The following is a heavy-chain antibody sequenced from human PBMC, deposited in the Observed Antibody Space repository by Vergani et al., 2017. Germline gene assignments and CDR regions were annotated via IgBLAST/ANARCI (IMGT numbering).Heavy chain of an antibody. D-gene: IGHD1-26*01. CDR1: GYIFTGYY. CDR3: ARGGLYSGSWATGYGMDV. J-gene: IGHJ6*02. V-gene: IGHV1-24*01. Sequence: VQLVQPGAEVKKPGASVKVPCKASGYIFTGYYIHWVRQAPGKGLEWMGGFDPEDGETIYAQKFQGRVTMTEDTSTDTAYMELSSLRSEDTAVYYCARGGLYSGSWATGYGMDVWGQGTTVTVSS. CDR2: FDPEDGET.